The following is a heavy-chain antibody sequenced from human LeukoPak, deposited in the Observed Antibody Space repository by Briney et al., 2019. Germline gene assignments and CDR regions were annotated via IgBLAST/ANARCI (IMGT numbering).Heavy chain of an antibody. CDR1: GFIVSGNY. CDR3: ARGRGGSYSAFDY. CDR2: IYSGGST. Sequence: PGGSLRLSCAASGFIVSGNYMNWVRQAPGKGLEWVSVIYSGGSTYYPDSVKGRFTISRDNSKNTLYLQMNSLRAEDTAVYYCARGRGGSYSAFDYWGQGTLVTVSS. V-gene: IGHV3-53*01. J-gene: IGHJ4*02. D-gene: IGHD1-26*01.